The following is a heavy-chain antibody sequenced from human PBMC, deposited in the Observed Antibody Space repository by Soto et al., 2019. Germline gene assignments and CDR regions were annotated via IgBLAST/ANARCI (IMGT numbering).Heavy chain of an antibody. D-gene: IGHD1-26*01. V-gene: IGHV1-69*13. CDR3: AGVKVGATHCFDY. CDR1: GGTFSSYA. CDR2: IIPIFGTA. Sequence: SVKVSCKASGGTFSSYAISWVRQAPGQGLEWMGGIIPIFGTANYAQKFQGRVTITADESTSTAYMELSSLRSEDTAVYYCAGVKVGATHCFDYWGQGTLVTVSS. J-gene: IGHJ4*02.